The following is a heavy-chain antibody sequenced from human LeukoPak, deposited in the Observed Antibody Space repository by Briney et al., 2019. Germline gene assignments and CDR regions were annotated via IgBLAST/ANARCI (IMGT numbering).Heavy chain of an antibody. J-gene: IGHJ4*02. V-gene: IGHV4-30-2*01. D-gene: IGHD1-26*01. CDR3: ARDTLVGATY. CDR1: GGSISSGANY. Sequence: SETLSLTCTVSGGSISSGANYWSWIRQPPGKGLEWIGYIYHSGSTYYNPSLKSRVTISVDRSKNQFSLKLSSMTAADTAVYYCARDTLVGATYWGQGTLVTVSS. CDR2: IYHSGST.